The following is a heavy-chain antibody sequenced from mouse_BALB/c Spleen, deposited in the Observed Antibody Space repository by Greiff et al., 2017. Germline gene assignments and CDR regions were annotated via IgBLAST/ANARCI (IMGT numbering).Heavy chain of an antibody. V-gene: IGHV1-5*01. J-gene: IGHJ2*01. D-gene: IGHD4-1*01. CDR2: IYPGNSDT. CDR3: TKLTGNPY. CDR1: GYSFTSYW. Sequence: DVQLQESGTVLARPGASVKMSCKASGYSFTSYWMHWVKQRPGQGLEWIGAIYPGNSDTSYNQKFKGKAKLTAVTSASTAYMELSSLTNEDSAVYYCTKLTGNPYWGQGTTLTVSS.